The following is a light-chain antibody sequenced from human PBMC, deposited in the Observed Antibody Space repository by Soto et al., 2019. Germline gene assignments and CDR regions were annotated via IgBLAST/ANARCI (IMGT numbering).Light chain of an antibody. V-gene: IGKV1D-12*01. J-gene: IGKJ2*01. CDR3: QQTDSFPYT. CDR1: QGLNSW. CDR2: AAS. Sequence: DIQMTQSPSSVSASLGDRVTITCRASQGLNSWLAWYQQKPGRAPNLLIYAASTLHSGVPSRFSGSGSGTDFILTINSLQPEDFATYYCQQTDSFPYTFGQGTKLEIK.